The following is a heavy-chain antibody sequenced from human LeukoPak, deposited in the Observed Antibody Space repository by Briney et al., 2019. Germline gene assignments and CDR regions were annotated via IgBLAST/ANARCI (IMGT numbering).Heavy chain of an antibody. D-gene: IGHD3-22*01. CDR2: ISAYNGNT. CDR1: GYTFTSYG. Sequence: ASVKVSCKASGYTFTSYGISWVRQAPGQGLEWMGWISAYNGNTNYAQKLQGRVTMPTDTSTSTAYMELRSLRSEDTAVYYCARERRPGYYYDSSGSSLWGQGTLVTVSS. CDR3: ARERRPGYYYDSSGSSL. V-gene: IGHV1-18*01. J-gene: IGHJ4*02.